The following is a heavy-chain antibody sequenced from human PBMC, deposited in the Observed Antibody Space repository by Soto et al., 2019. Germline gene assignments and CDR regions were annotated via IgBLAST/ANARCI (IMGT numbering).Heavy chain of an antibody. V-gene: IGHV3-7*05. Sequence: EVQLVESGGGLVQPRGSLRLSCTASGFTFSSYWMDWVRQAPGKGLEWVGNIKEDGSEKFYVDSVKGRFTISRDNAKKSLYLDMNSLRVEDTAIYFCARDFGGPWGQGTLVTVSS. CDR3: ARDFGGP. CDR2: IKEDGSEK. D-gene: IGHD1-26*01. CDR1: GFTFSSYW. J-gene: IGHJ5*02.